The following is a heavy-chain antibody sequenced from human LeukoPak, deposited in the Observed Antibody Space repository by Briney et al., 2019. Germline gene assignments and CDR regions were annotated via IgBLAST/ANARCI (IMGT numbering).Heavy chain of an antibody. CDR1: GGSISSYY. CDR2: IYYSGST. D-gene: IGHD4-17*01. CDR3: ARPRWDDYGDLYFDY. V-gene: IGHV4-59*08. Sequence: SETLSLTCTVSGGSISSYYWSWIRQPPGKGLEWIGYIYYSGSTNYNPSLKSRVTISVDTSKNQFSLKLGSVTAADTAVYYCARPRWDDYGDLYFDYWGQGTLVTVSS. J-gene: IGHJ4*02.